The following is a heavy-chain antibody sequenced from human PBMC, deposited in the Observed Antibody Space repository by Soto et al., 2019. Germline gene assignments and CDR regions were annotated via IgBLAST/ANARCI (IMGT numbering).Heavy chain of an antibody. V-gene: IGHV1-69*04. Sequence: SVKVSCKASGGTFSSYTISWVRQAPGQGLEWMGRIIPILGIANYAQKFQGRVTITADKSTSTAYMELSSLRSEDTAVYYCARDPAPNYDILTGPTTTLGYWGQGTLVTVSS. J-gene: IGHJ4*02. CDR3: ARDPAPNYDILTGPTTTLGY. CDR1: GGTFSSYT. CDR2: IIPILGIA. D-gene: IGHD3-9*01.